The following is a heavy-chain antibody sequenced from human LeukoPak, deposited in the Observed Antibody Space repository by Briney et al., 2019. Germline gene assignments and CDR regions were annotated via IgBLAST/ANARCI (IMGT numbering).Heavy chain of an antibody. D-gene: IGHD1-26*01. Sequence: GGSLRLSCAASGFTVSSNYMSWVRQAPGKGLEWVSAISGSGGSTYYADSVKGRFTISRDNSKNTLYLQMNSLRAEDTAVYYCAKESLGALYYYYGMDVWGQGTTVTVSS. CDR2: ISGSGGST. CDR3: AKESLGALYYYYGMDV. CDR1: GFTVSSNY. J-gene: IGHJ6*02. V-gene: IGHV3-23*01.